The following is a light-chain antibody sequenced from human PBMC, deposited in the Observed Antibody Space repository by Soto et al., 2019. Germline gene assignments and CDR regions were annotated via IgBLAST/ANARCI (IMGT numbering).Light chain of an antibody. CDR1: ALPKQY. Sequence: ELTQPPSVSVSPGQTARITCSGDALPKQYAYWYQQKPGQAPVLVIYKDSERPSGIPERFSGSSSGTTVTLTISGVQAEDEADYYCQSADSSGTYGVFGTGTKVTVL. CDR2: KDS. CDR3: QSADSSGTYGV. V-gene: IGLV3-25*02. J-gene: IGLJ1*01.